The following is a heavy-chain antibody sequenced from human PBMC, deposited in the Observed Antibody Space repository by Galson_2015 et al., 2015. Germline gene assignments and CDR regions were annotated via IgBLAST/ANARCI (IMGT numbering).Heavy chain of an antibody. Sequence: SETLSLTCTVSGGSISSSSYYWGWIRQPPGRGLEWIGSIYYSGSTYYNPSLKSRVTISVDTSKNQFSLKLSSVTAADTAVYYCARQTRVLRYFDWLHQGGMDVWGQGTTVTVSS. CDR3: ARQTRVLRYFDWLHQGGMDV. CDR2: IYYSGST. CDR1: GGSISSSSYY. V-gene: IGHV4-39*01. D-gene: IGHD3-9*01. J-gene: IGHJ6*02.